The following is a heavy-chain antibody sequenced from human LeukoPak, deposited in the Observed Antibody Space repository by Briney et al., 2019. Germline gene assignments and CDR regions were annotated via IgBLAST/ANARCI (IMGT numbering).Heavy chain of an antibody. Sequence: GEFLKISSNGSGYSFTYYWIGLGRPMPRKGLEWMGINYPGDSDPRYSPSFQGQITISADKSISTAFLQWSSLESSDTAMYYCARQGGSAQNWFDPWGQGTLVTVSS. D-gene: IGHD3-10*01. CDR3: ARQGGSAQNWFDP. CDR1: GYSFTYYW. J-gene: IGHJ5*02. V-gene: IGHV5-51*01. CDR2: NYPGDSDP.